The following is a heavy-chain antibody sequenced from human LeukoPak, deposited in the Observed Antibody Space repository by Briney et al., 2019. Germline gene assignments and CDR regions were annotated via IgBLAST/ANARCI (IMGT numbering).Heavy chain of an antibody. CDR1: GFTFSSYG. CDR2: TSSSDAGT. CDR3: ARAPVTSCRGAYCYPFDY. D-gene: IGHD2-21*01. V-gene: IGHV3-23*01. Sequence: QPGGSLRLSCAASGFTFSSYGMSWVRQAPGKGLEWVSATSSSDAGTYYADSVRGRFTISRDNSKNTLYLQMNSLRLEDAAVYFCARAPVTSCRGAYCYPFDYWGQGTQVTVSS. J-gene: IGHJ4*02.